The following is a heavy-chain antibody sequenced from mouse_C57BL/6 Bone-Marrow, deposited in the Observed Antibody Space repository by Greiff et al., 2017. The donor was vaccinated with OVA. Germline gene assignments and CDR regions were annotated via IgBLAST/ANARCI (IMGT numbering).Heavy chain of an antibody. CDR1: GFSFTTYA. J-gene: IGHJ1*03. CDR2: IRSKSNNYAT. V-gene: IGHV10-1*01. CDR3: VRGDGYFDV. Sequence: EADGGLVQPKGSLKLSCAASGFSFTTYAMNWVRQAPGKGLEWVARIRSKSNNYATYYADSVKDRFTISRDDSESMLYLQMNNLKTEDTAMYYCVRGDGYFDVWGTGTTVTVSS. D-gene: IGHD3-3*01.